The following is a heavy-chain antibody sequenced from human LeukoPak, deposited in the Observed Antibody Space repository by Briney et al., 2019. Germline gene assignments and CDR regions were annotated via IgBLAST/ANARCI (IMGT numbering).Heavy chain of an antibody. CDR3: TRDSGTYNWLDP. V-gene: IGHV3-73*01. J-gene: IGHJ5*02. CDR1: GFTFSGSA. D-gene: IGHD1-26*01. CDR2: IDKKDNFYAT. Sequence: PGGSLRLSCAAPGFTFSGSAIHWVRQSSGKGLEWVEHIDKKDNFYATTSAASVTDRFTISRDDSKNTAYLQMNSLKTEDTALYYCTRDSGTYNWLDPWGQGTLVTVSS.